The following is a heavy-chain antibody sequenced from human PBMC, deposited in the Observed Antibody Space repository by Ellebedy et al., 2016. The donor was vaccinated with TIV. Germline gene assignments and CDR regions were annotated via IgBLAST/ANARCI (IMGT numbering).Heavy chain of an antibody. CDR1: GFNFGSYC. CDR2: IWYDGSNK. V-gene: IGHV3-33*01. D-gene: IGHD1-14*01. J-gene: IGHJ4*02. Sequence: PGGSLRLSCAASGFNFGSYCMHRVRQAPGKGLEWVAVIWYDGSNKYYADSVKGRFTISRDNAKNTLYLQMNSLRAEDTAVYYCARGRTTGIWGQGTLVTVSS. CDR3: ARGRTTGI.